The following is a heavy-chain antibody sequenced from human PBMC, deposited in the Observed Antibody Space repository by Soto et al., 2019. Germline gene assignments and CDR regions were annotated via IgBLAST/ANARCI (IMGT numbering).Heavy chain of an antibody. V-gene: IGHV3-74*01. J-gene: IGHJ4*02. CDR1: GFTFSTYW. CDR2: IKTDGTYA. Sequence: EVQLVESGGDLVQPGGSLRLSCAASGFTFSTYWMHWVRQAPGKGLLWVSRIKTDGTYATYADSVKGRFIISRDNAKNTLYLQMNSLRVEDAAVYYCAAGGSGYYANWGQGTLVTVSS. D-gene: IGHD3-22*01. CDR3: AAGGSGYYAN.